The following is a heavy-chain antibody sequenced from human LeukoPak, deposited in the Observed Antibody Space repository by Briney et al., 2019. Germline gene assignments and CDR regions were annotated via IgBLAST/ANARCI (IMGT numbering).Heavy chain of an antibody. CDR1: GFIFSNFV. J-gene: IGHJ4*02. V-gene: IGHV3-74*01. CDR3: ARDHYFKIDY. CDR2: IPTDEAPT. D-gene: IGHD3-10*01. Sequence: GGSLRLSCSTSGFIFSNFVMHWVRQAPGKGLVWVERIPTDEAPTNYAESVLGRFTISRDNAKSTLYLQMNDLRAEDTAIYYCARDHYFKIDYWGQGTLVTVS.